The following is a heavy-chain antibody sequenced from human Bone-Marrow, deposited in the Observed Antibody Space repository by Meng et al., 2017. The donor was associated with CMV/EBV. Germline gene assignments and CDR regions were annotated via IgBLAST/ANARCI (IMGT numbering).Heavy chain of an antibody. CDR1: GYTFTSYY. CDR2: INPSGGST. D-gene: IGHD3-10*01. V-gene: IGHV1-46*01. CDR3: ARDSGVYGMDV. J-gene: IGHJ6*02. Sequence: ASVKVSCKASGYTFTSYYMHWVRQAPGQGLEWMGIINPSGGSTSYAQKFQGRVTMTRDTSTSTVYMELSSVTAADTAVYYCARDSGVYGMDVWGQGTTVTVSS.